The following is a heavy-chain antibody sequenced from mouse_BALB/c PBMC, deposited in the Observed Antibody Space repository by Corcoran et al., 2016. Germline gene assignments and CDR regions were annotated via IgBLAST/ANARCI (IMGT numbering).Heavy chain of an antibody. Sequence: EVQLQQSGAEMVKPGASVKMSCKASGYTLTSNVMHWVKQKPGQGLEGIGYINPYNDGTKYNEKFKGKATLTSDKSSSTAYMELSSLTSEDSAVYYCARQLGSLGYWGQGTTLTVSS. J-gene: IGHJ2*01. V-gene: IGHV1S136*01. CDR1: GYTLTSNV. D-gene: IGHD3-1*01. CDR2: INPYNDGT. CDR3: ARQLGSLGY.